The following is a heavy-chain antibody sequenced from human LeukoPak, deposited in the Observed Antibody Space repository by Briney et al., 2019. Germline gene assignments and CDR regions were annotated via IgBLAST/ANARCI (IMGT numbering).Heavy chain of an antibody. CDR1: GYSISSGYY. J-gene: IGHJ4*02. CDR3: AKSGGYGLIDY. CDR2: IYHSGSP. D-gene: IGHD1-26*01. V-gene: IGHV4-38-2*02. Sequence: SETLSLTCTVSGYSISSGYYWGWIRQPPGKGLEWIGSIYHSGSPYYNPSLKSRVTISVDTSKNQFSLKLSSVTAADTSMYYCAKSGGYGLIDYWGQGTLVTVSS.